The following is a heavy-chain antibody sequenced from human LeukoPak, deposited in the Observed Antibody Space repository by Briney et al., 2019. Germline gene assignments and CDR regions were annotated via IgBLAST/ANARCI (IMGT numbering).Heavy chain of an antibody. J-gene: IGHJ6*03. D-gene: IGHD3-10*01. CDR3: ARGRGGAYYYYHYMDV. Sequence: SETLSLTCAVYGGSFSGYYWSWIRQPPGKGLEWIGEINHSGSTNYNPSLKSRVTISVDTSKNQFSLKLSSVTAADTAVYYCARGRGGAYYYYHYMDVWGKGTTVTVSS. V-gene: IGHV4-34*01. CDR1: GGSFSGYY. CDR2: INHSGST.